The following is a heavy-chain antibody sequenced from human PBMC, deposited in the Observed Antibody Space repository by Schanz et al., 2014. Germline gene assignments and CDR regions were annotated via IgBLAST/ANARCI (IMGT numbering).Heavy chain of an antibody. CDR2: ISGYNGDT. D-gene: IGHD4-17*01. Sequence: QVQLVQSGVEVKRPGASVRVSCKASGYSFTDYAIHWVRQAPGQGLEWMGWISGYNGDTNYAPKFQDRVTMTRDTSLKTAYMEMTDLKFEDAGLYYCAIHYGDRPLWGQGTLIAVSS. J-gene: IGHJ4*02. CDR3: AIHYGDRPL. V-gene: IGHV1-18*01. CDR1: GYSFTDYA.